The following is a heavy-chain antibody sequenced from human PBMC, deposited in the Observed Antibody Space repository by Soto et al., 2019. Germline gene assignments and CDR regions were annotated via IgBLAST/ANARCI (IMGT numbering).Heavy chain of an antibody. CDR2: INHRGSA. Sequence: QVQLQQWGAGLLKPSETLSLTCAVYGGSFRGYYWSWIRQPPGKELEWIGEINHRGSANYNPSVKSRVPISVDTSKNQFSLKLNSVTAADTAMYYCARGSRVKIPAATGRDYYYHGLDVWAQGTAVTVSS. J-gene: IGHJ6*02. CDR1: GGSFRGYY. D-gene: IGHD1-26*01. V-gene: IGHV4-34*01. CDR3: ARGSRVKIPAATGRDYYYHGLDV.